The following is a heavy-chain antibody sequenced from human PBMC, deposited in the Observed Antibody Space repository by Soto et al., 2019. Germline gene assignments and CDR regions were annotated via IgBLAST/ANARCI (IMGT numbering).Heavy chain of an antibody. CDR2: IYSSGST. J-gene: IGHJ5*02. V-gene: IGHV4-4*07. Sequence: SETLSLTCTVTGGAISGYYWTWIRQSDGEGLEWIGRIYSSGSTNYNPSLKSRVTISLDTSMNYFSLRLSPVTAADTAVYYCARGQRFADWFDPWGHGTLVTVSS. D-gene: IGHD3-3*01. CDR1: GGAISGYY. CDR3: ARGQRFADWFDP.